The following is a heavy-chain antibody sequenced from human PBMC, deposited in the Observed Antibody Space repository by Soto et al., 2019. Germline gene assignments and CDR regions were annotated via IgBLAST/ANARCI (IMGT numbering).Heavy chain of an antibody. CDR2: INHSGST. CDR3: ARLALRFHGAFDI. CDR1: GGSFSGYS. V-gene: IGHV4-34*01. J-gene: IGHJ3*02. Sequence: QVQLQQWGAGLLKPSETLSLTCAVYGGSFSGYSWSWIRQPPGKGLEWIGEINHSGSTNYNPALNRRGTIPVDTTKNQFPRKLSSGTAADTAVDYCARLALRFHGAFDIWGQGTMVTVSS. D-gene: IGHD3-3*01.